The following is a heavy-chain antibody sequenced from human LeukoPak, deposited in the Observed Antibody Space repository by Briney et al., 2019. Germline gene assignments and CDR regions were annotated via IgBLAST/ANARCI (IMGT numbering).Heavy chain of an antibody. J-gene: IGHJ4*02. V-gene: IGHV5-51*01. CDR2: IYPGDSDT. CDR1: GYSFTGYW. CDR3: ARAVLGLLNGPFDY. D-gene: IGHD3-16*01. Sequence: GESRKISCKGSGYSFTGYWIAWVRQMPGKGLEWMGTIYPGDSDTRYSPSFQGQVSISADKSSSTAYLQWSSLKASDTAMYYCARAVLGLLNGPFDYWGQGILVTVSS.